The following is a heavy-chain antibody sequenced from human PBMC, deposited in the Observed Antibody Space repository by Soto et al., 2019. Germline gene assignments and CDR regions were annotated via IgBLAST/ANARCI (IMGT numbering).Heavy chain of an antibody. J-gene: IGHJ4*02. V-gene: IGHV4-34*01. CDR3: ARGLGTAVVGAAGFFDY. CDR1: GGSFSGYY. CDR2: INHSGST. Sequence: KPSETLSLTCAVYGGSFSGYYWSWIRQPPGKGLEWIGEINHSGSTNYNPSLKSRVTISVDTSKNQFSLKLSSVTAADTAVYYCARGLGTAVVGAAGFFDYWGQGTLVTVSS. D-gene: IGHD6-13*01.